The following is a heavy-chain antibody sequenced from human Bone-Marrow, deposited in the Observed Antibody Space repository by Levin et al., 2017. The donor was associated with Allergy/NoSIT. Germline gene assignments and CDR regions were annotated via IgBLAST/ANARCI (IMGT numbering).Heavy chain of an antibody. CDR2: IYYSGST. D-gene: IGHD3-3*01. CDR1: GFSISSADYY. Sequence: SETLSLTCTVSGFSISSADYYWSWIRQSPGKGLEWIGYIYYSGSTYYNPSLQSRITMSVDTSKNQFSLKLSSVTAADTAVYYCARDPLFSVGWSRYRHPNSYDTAVWGQGTTVTVSS. CDR3: ARDPLFSVGWSRYRHPNSYDTAV. V-gene: IGHV4-30-4*01. J-gene: IGHJ6*02.